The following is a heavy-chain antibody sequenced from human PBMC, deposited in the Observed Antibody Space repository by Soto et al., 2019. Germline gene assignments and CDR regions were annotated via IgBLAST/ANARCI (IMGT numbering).Heavy chain of an antibody. CDR3: AKDRGLGAPPFDY. J-gene: IGHJ4*02. CDR1: GFTFSSYG. V-gene: IGHV3-30*18. D-gene: IGHD2-15*01. Sequence: QVQLVESGGGEVQPGRSLRLSCAASGFTFSSYGMHWVRQAPGKGLEWVAVISYDGSNKYYADSVKGRFTISRDNSKNTLYLQMNSLRAEDTAVYYCAKDRGLGAPPFDYWGQGTLVTVSS. CDR2: ISYDGSNK.